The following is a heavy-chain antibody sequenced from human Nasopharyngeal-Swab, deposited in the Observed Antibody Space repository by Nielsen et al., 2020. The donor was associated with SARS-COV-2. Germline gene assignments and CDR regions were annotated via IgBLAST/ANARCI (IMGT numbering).Heavy chain of an antibody. J-gene: IGHJ6*03. CDR2: INHTGST. V-gene: IGHV4-34*01. Sequence: ESLKISCAASGFNFNNYGMHWIRQPPGKGLEWIGEINHTGSTNYNPSLRSRVSASVDTSKRQFSLRLTSVTAADTAVYYCARGVSGIVPAPVLGLGPWYSYYYMDVWGRGTTVTVSS. D-gene: IGHD2-8*01. CDR1: GFNFNNYG. CDR3: ARGVSGIVPAPVLGLGPWYSYYYMDV.